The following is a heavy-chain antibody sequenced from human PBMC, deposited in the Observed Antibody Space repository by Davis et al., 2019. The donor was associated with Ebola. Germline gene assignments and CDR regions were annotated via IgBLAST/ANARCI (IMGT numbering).Heavy chain of an antibody. J-gene: IGHJ3*02. V-gene: IGHV3-11*06. D-gene: IGHD3-3*01. CDR1: GFSVSSNY. CDR2: ISSSSSQT. Sequence: PGGSLRLSCAASGFSVSSNYMSWIRQGPGKGLEWVSYISSSSSQTNYADSVKGRFTISRDNARNSMYLQMNSLRAEDTAVYYCARGSFGDRDAFDIWGQGTVVIVSS. CDR3: ARGSFGDRDAFDI.